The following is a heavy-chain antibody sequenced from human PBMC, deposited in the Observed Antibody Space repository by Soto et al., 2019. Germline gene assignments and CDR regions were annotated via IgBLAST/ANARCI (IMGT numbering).Heavy chain of an antibody. CDR3: ASYREIAAAYYHYYYGMAV. CDR1: GGTFSSYA. D-gene: IGHD2-15*01. V-gene: IGHV1-69*13. J-gene: IGHJ6*02. Sequence: SVKVSCKASGGTFSSYAISWVRQAPGQGLEWMGGIIPIFGTANYAQKFQGRVTITADESTSTAYMELSSLRSEDTAVYYCASYREIAAAYYHYYYGMAVWGQGTTVTVSS. CDR2: IIPIFGTA.